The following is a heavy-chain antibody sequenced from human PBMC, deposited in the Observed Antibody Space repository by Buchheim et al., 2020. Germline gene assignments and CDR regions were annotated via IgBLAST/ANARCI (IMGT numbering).Heavy chain of an antibody. CDR2: ISGSGGST. J-gene: IGHJ6*02. D-gene: IGHD3-10*02. V-gene: IGHV3-23*01. CDR1: GFTFNRSA. CDR3: AKDRSMFYCFYGMDV. Sequence: EVKLLESGGGLVQPGGSLRLSCAASGFTFNRSAMSWVRQAPGKGLEWVSGISGSGGSTYYADSVKGRFTLSRDNSKHMLYLQMTSLRAEDTAVYYCAKDRSMFYCFYGMDVWGQGTT.